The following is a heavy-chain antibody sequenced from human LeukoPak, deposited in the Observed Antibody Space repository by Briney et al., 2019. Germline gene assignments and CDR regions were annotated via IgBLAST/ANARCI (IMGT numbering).Heavy chain of an antibody. D-gene: IGHD6-13*01. Sequence: SVKVSCKASGGTFISYAISWVRQAPGEGLEWMGGIIPIFGTANYAQKFQGRVTITADESTSTAYMELSSLRSEDTAVYYCARVMEQHLGFDYWGQGTLVTVSS. V-gene: IGHV1-69*01. CDR2: IIPIFGTA. J-gene: IGHJ4*02. CDR3: ARVMEQHLGFDY. CDR1: GGTFISYA.